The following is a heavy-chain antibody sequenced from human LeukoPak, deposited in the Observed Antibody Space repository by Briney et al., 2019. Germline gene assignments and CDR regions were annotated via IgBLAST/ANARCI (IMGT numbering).Heavy chain of an antibody. Sequence: GGSLRLSCAASGFIFSSYTMSWVRQAPGKGLEWVSAISGSGGGTYYADSVKGRFTVSRDNSKNTLYLQMNSLRVEDTAVYYCAKDRNRGSYGRFDIWGQGTMVTVSS. D-gene: IGHD1-26*01. J-gene: IGHJ3*02. CDR2: ISGSGGGT. CDR1: GFIFSSYT. CDR3: AKDRNRGSYGRFDI. V-gene: IGHV3-23*01.